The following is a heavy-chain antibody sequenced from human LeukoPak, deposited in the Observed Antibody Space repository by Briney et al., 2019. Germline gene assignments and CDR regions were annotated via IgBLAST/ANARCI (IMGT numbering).Heavy chain of an antibody. D-gene: IGHD6-19*01. Sequence: GASVKVSCKASGGTFSSYAISWVRQAPGQGLEWMGGIIPIFGTANYAQKFQGRVTITADESTSTAYMELSSLRSEDTAVYYCARDRRRYSSGWYPIDYWGQGTLVTVSS. CDR1: GGTFSSYA. V-gene: IGHV1-69*13. CDR2: IIPIFGTA. CDR3: ARDRRRYSSGWYPIDY. J-gene: IGHJ4*02.